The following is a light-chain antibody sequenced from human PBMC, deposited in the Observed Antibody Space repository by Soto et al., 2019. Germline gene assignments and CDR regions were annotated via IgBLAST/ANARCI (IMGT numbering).Light chain of an antibody. CDR3: SSYTSSNTLM. J-gene: IGLJ3*02. V-gene: IGLV2-14*01. CDR2: EVS. Sequence: QSVLTQPASVSGSPGQSITISCNGTSSDVGGYDYVSWYQQHPSKAPKLIIYEVSDRPSGVSNRFSGSKSGNTASLTISGLQAEDEADYYCSSYTSSNTLMFGGGTKVTVL. CDR1: SSDVGGYDY.